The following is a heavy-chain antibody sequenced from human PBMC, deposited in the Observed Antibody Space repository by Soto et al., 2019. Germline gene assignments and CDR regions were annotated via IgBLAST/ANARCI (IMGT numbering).Heavy chain of an antibody. D-gene: IGHD3-3*01. V-gene: IGHV3-30*18. J-gene: IGHJ4*02. CDR3: AKETVEYYFDY. CDR1: GFTFSIYV. CDR2: ISYDGSNK. Sequence: QVQLVEYGGGVVQPGRSLRLSCAAYGFTFSIYVMHWVRQAPGKGLEWVAVISYDGSNKYYADSVKGRFTISRDNSKNTLYLQMNSLRGEDTAVSYCAKETVEYYFDYWGQGTLVTVSS.